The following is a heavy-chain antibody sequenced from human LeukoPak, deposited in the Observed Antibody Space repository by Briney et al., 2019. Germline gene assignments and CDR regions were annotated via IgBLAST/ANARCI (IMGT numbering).Heavy chain of an antibody. CDR2: IYYSGST. J-gene: IGHJ4*02. D-gene: IGHD5-24*01. CDR3: AREGRDGYNLGY. V-gene: IGHV4-59*12. CDR1: GGSISSYY. Sequence: SETLSLTCTVSGGSISSYYWSWIRQPPGKGLEWIGYIYYSGSTNYNPSLKSRVTISVDKSRNQFSLKLSSVTAADTAVYHCAREGRDGYNLGYWGQGTLVIVSS.